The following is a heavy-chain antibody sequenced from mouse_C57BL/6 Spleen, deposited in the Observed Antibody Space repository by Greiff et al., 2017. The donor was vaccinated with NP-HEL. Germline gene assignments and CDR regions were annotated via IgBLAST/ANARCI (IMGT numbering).Heavy chain of an antibody. D-gene: IGHD1-1*01. CDR1: GYTFTSYW. CDR3: ARGDGSSYGFAY. V-gene: IGHV1-69*01. CDR2: IDPSDSYT. J-gene: IGHJ3*01. Sequence: QVQLKQPGAELVMPGASVKLSCKASGYTFTSYWMHWVKQRPGQGLEWIGEIDPSDSYTNYNQKFKGKSTLTVDKSSSTAYMQLSSLTSEDSAVYYCARGDGSSYGFAYWGQGTLVTVSA.